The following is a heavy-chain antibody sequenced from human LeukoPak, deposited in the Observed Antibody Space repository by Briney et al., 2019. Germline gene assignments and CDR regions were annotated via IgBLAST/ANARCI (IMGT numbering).Heavy chain of an antibody. CDR1: GFTFSTYA. CDR2: ISAGGDRT. CDR3: ARSTVGTSCCTAVDY. D-gene: IGHD1-26*01. V-gene: IGHV3-23*01. Sequence: GGSLRLSCAASGFTFSTYAMTWVRQAPGKGLEWVSGISAGGDRTYYADSVKGRFTISRDNSKNTLYLPMNSLRAEDTAEYYCARSTVGTSCCTAVDYWGQGTLVTVSS. J-gene: IGHJ4*02.